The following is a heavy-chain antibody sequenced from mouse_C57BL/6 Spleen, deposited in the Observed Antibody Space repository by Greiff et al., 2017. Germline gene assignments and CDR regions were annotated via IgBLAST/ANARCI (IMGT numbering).Heavy chain of an antibody. CDR1: GYTFTDYY. J-gene: IGHJ1*03. CDR3: ARVDYGSSPSSYFDV. Sequence: VQLQQSGPELVKPGASVKISCKASGYTFTDYYMNWVKQSHGKSLEWIGDINPNNGGTSYNQKFKGKATLTVDKSSSTAYMELRSLTSEDSAVYYCARVDYGSSPSSYFDVWGTGTTVTVSS. V-gene: IGHV1-26*01. CDR2: INPNNGGT. D-gene: IGHD1-1*01.